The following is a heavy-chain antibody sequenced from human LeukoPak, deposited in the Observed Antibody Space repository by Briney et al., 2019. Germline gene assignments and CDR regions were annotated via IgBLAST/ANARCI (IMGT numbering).Heavy chain of an antibody. J-gene: IGHJ4*02. CDR2: IIPIFDTI. Sequence: SVKVSCKASGGTFSTYAISWVRQAPGQGLEWMGGIIPIFDTIKYAQKFQGRVTITADESTSTAYMELSSLRSEDTAVYYCARDRPIGYCSGGSCYRPHGSSGYYTFDYWGQGTLVTVSS. CDR1: GGTFSTYA. D-gene: IGHD2-15*01. V-gene: IGHV1-69*13. CDR3: ARDRPIGYCSGGSCYRPHGSSGYYTFDY.